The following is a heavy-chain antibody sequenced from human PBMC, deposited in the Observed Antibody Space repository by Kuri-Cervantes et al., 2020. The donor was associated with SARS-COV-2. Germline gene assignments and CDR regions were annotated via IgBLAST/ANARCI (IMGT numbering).Heavy chain of an antibody. Sequence: GGSLRLSCAASGFTFSSYSMNWVRQAPGKGLEWVSYISSSSSTIYYADSVKGRFTISRDNAKNSLYVQMNSLGAEDTAVYYCARGLNIAQPVDFDYWGQGTLVTVSS. D-gene: IGHD2/OR15-2a*01. CDR3: ARGLNIAQPVDFDY. CDR2: ISSSSSTI. V-gene: IGHV3-48*01. CDR1: GFTFSSYS. J-gene: IGHJ4*02.